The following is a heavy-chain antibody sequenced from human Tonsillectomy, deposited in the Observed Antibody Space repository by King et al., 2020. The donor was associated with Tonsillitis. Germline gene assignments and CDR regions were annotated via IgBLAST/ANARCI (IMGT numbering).Heavy chain of an antibody. CDR2: IYYTGKT. J-gene: IGHJ4*02. D-gene: IGHD1-26*01. Sequence: LQLQESGPGLVKPSETLSLTCTVSGGSFSSSSYYWGWIRQPPGEGLGGIGSIYYTGKTYYNPSLKRRVTISVDTSKNQFSLRVSSVTAADTAVYYCARREGPFDYWGQGTLVTVSS. CDR1: GGSFSSSSYY. V-gene: IGHV4-39*01. CDR3: ARREGPFDY.